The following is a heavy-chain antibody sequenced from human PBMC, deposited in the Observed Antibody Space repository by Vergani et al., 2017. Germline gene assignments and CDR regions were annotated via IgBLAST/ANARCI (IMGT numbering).Heavy chain of an antibody. CDR1: GGSISSSY. D-gene: IGHD3-3*01. CDR3: ARVSRGGVYYYYSMGV. V-gene: IGHV4-59*01. J-gene: IGHJ6*03. Sequence: QVQLQESGPGLVKPSETLSLTCTVSGGSISSSYWSWIRKPPGKGLEWIGFIYSSGSTNYNPSLKSRVTISLDTSKNQFSLQLNSVTAADTAMYYCARVSRGGVYYYYSMGVWGKGTTVTVSS. CDR2: IYSSGST.